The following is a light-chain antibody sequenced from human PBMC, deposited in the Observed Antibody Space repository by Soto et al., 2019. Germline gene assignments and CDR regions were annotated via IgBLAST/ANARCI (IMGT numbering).Light chain of an antibody. J-gene: IGKJ2*01. CDR2: KAS. CDR3: HLYNTYSPT. Sequence: DIQLTQSPSTLSASVGDRVIITCRASQTIGTWLAWYQERPGKATKLLIYKASTLERGVPSRFSGSGSVTEVTLPISNLQTEDFATYYCHLYNTYSPTLGQGTKLDI. CDR1: QTIGTW. V-gene: IGKV1-5*03.